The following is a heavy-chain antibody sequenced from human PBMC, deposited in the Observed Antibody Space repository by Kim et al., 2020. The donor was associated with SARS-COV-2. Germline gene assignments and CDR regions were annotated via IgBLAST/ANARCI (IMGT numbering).Heavy chain of an antibody. CDR3: ARDSPIYYDSSGYYYGPESGYYGMDV. J-gene: IGHJ6*02. D-gene: IGHD3-22*01. V-gene: IGHV1-18*01. CDR1: GYTFTSYG. Sequence: ASVKVSCKASGYTFTSYGISWVRQAPGQGLEWMGWISAYNGNTNYAQKLQGRVTMTTDTSTSTAYMELRSLRSDDTAVYYCARDSPIYYDSSGYYYGPESGYYGMDVWGQGTTVTVSS. CDR2: ISAYNGNT.